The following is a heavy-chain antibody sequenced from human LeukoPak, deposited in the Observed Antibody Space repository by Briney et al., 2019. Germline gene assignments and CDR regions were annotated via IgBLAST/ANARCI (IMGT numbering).Heavy chain of an antibody. Sequence: GGSLRLSCAASGFTFRIYNMYWVRQAPGKGLEWVSYISGSSSPSGSSTIYYADPVKGRFTISRDNAKDSLYLQMNSLRAEDTAVYYCASRPSGSYPDCWGQGTLVTVSS. J-gene: IGHJ4*02. CDR1: GFTFRIYN. D-gene: IGHD3-10*01. CDR3: ASRPSGSYPDC. CDR2: ISGSSSPSGSSTI. V-gene: IGHV3-48*01.